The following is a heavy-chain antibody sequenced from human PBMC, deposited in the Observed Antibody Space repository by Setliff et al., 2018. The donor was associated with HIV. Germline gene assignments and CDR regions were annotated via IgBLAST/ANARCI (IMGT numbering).Heavy chain of an antibody. CDR2: INPKSDGT. CDR1: GYSFTDYY. D-gene: IGHD3-22*01. V-gene: IGHV1-2*04. CDR3: ARGMDYYDTSGYYQYYFDY. Sequence: GASVKVSCKASGYSFTDYYIHWVRQAPGQGLEWMGWINPKSDGTNYAQKFQGWITMTRDTSISTAYMELSRLRSDDTAVYYCARGMDYYDTSGYYQYYFDYWGQGTLVTVSP. J-gene: IGHJ4*02.